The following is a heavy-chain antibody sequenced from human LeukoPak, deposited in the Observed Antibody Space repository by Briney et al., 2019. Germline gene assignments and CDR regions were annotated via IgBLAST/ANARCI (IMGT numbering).Heavy chain of an antibody. D-gene: IGHD4-17*01. J-gene: IGHJ4*02. V-gene: IGHV1-69*05. Sequence: ASVKVSCKASVGTFSSYAISWVRHAPGQRLEWMGGIVPIFGTANYAHKFQGRVTITTDESTSTASMELSRLRSEDTAVYYCARDGRHADYVGATDWGQGTLVTVSS. CDR3: ARDGRHADYVGATD. CDR2: IVPIFGTA. CDR1: VGTFSSYA.